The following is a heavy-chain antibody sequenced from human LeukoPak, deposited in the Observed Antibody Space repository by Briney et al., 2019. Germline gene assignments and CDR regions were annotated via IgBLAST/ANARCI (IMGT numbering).Heavy chain of an antibody. CDR1: GGSFSGYN. CDR3: ARPSGATPFKRFDY. Sequence: PSETLSLTCAVYGGSFSGYNWTWIRQPPGKGLEWIGEIGHNGSTNYNPSLKGRVTISVDTSKNQFSLKLTSVTAADTAVYYCARPSGATPFKRFDYWGQGTPVTVSS. J-gene: IGHJ4*02. CDR2: IGHNGST. V-gene: IGHV4-34*01. D-gene: IGHD1-26*01.